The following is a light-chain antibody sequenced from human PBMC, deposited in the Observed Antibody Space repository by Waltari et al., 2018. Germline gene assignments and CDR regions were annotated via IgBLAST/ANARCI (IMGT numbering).Light chain of an antibody. V-gene: IGKV4-1*01. CDR2: WAS. CDR1: QSVLFNFNNKNY. CDR3: QQYYSLPWA. Sequence: DIVMTQSPDSLAVSLGERATINCKSSQSVLFNFNNKNYLGWYQHQPGRPPKPLIYWASTRKSGVPDRVSGSGSGTDFNLTISSLQAEDVAVYYCQQYYSLPWAFGQGTKVEIK. J-gene: IGKJ1*01.